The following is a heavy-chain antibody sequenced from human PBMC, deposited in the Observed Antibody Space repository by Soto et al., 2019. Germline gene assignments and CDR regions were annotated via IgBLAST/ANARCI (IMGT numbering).Heavy chain of an antibody. Sequence: GGSLRLSCAASGFTFSSYAMSWVRQAPGKGLEWVSAIRGSGGSTYYADTVKGRFTISRDNSKNTLYLQMNSLRAEDTAVYYCARYQLVLSAFDIWGQGTMVTVSS. D-gene: IGHD6-13*01. CDR2: IRGSGGST. CDR3: ARYQLVLSAFDI. V-gene: IGHV3-23*01. J-gene: IGHJ3*02. CDR1: GFTFSSYA.